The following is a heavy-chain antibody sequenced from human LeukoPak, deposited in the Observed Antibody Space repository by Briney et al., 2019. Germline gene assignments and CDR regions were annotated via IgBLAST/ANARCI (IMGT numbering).Heavy chain of an antibody. J-gene: IGHJ1*01. CDR2: ISSAGTTI. V-gene: IGHV3-48*03. D-gene: IGHD4-23*01. CDR1: GFRFSSYD. Sequence: GGSLRLSCAASGFRFSSYDMDWARQAPGKGLEWLSYISSAGTTIYYADSVKGRFTISRDNSKNTLYLQMNSLRAEDTAVYYCAKKVVTQPGPAYFQHWGQGALVTVSS. CDR3: AKKVVTQPGPAYFQH.